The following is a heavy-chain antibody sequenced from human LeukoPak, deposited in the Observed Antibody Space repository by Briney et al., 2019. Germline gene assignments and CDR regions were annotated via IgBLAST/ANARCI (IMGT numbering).Heavy chain of an antibody. D-gene: IGHD5-18*01. CDR1: GFTVSSNY. CDR3: ARVGGYSYGASFVDY. CDR2: IYSGGST. J-gene: IGHJ4*02. V-gene: IGHV3-53*05. Sequence: PGGSLRLFCAASGFTVSSNYMSWVRQAPGKGLEWVSVIYSGGSTYYADSVKGRFTISRDNSKNTLYLQMNSLRAEDTAVYYCARVGGYSYGASFVDYWGQGTLVTVSS.